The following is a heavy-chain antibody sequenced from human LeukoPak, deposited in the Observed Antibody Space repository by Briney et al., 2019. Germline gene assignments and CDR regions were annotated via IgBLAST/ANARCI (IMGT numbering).Heavy chain of an antibody. CDR2: ISSSSTYT. Sequence: GGSLRLSCAASGFTFSDYYMTWIRQAPGKGLEWVSYISSSSTYTNYADSVKGRFTIYRDNAKNSLYLQMNSLRAEDTAVYYCVGDMTGPRDIWGQGTMVTVSS. J-gene: IGHJ3*02. CDR3: VGDMTGPRDI. CDR1: GFTFSDYY. V-gene: IGHV3-11*05. D-gene: IGHD3-16*01.